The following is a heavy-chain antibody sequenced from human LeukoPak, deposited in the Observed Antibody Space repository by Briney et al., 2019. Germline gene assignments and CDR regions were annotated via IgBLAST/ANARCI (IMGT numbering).Heavy chain of an antibody. Sequence: PGGSPRLFCAASGFTFSSYAMHWVRQAPGKGLEWVAVISYDGSNKYYADSVKGRFTISRDNSKNTLYLQMNSLRAEDTAVYYCARAPVSGYYRVGAFDIWGQGTMVTVSS. CDR3: ARAPVSGYYRVGAFDI. CDR2: ISYDGSNK. D-gene: IGHD3-22*01. J-gene: IGHJ3*02. V-gene: IGHV3-30*04. CDR1: GFTFSSYA.